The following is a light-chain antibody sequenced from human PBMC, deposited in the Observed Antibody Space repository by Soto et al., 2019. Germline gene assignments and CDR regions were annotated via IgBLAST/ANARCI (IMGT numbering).Light chain of an antibody. V-gene: IGLV1-44*01. J-gene: IGLJ1*01. Sequence: QSVLTQPPSASGTPGQRVTISCSGSSSNIGSNTVNWYQQLPGTAPKLLIYINNQLPSGVPDRLAGSKSGTSASLAISGLQSVDEADYYWAAWDDSLNGLVFGTGTELTVL. CDR2: INN. CDR1: SSNIGSNT. CDR3: AAWDDSLNGLV.